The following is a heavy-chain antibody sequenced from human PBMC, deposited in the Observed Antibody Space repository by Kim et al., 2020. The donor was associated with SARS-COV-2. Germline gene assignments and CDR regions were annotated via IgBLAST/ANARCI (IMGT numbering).Heavy chain of an antibody. J-gene: IGHJ5*02. D-gene: IGHD3-10*01. CDR2: IDTSGTTM. CDR1: GLTFTDHF. CDR3: ARGMKLLWLGKEGP. Sequence: GGSLRLSCAASGLTFTDHFMSWIRQAPEKGLEWISSIDTSGTTMYYADSVRGRFTISRDNAKNSLYLHMSGLRPEDTAVYYCARGMKLLWLGKEGPWGRGTRVSVSS. V-gene: IGHV3-11*01.